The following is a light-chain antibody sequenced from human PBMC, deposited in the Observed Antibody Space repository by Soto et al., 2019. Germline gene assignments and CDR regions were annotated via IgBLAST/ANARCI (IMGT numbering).Light chain of an antibody. CDR2: EVN. CDR1: SSDVGGYNY. J-gene: IGLJ1*01. Sequence: QSVLTQPPSASGSPGQSVTISCTGSSSDVGGYNYVSWYQQHPSKAPKLKIYEVNKRPSGVPDRFSGSKSGNTASLTVSVLQAEDEADYYCSSYAGSTRYVFGTGTKVTVL. V-gene: IGLV2-8*01. CDR3: SSYAGSTRYV.